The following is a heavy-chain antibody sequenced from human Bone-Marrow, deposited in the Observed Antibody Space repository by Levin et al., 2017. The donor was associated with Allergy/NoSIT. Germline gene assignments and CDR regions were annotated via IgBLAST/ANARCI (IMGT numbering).Heavy chain of an antibody. J-gene: IGHJ4*02. CDR3: ARDVTRLTVDYYFDY. D-gene: IGHD4-11*01. Sequence: GGSLRLSCAASGFTFSSYAMHWVRQAPGKGLEWVAVISYDGSNKYYADSVKGRFTISRDNSKNTLYLQMNSLRAEDTAVYYCARDVTRLTVDYYFDYWGQGTLVTVSS. CDR2: ISYDGSNK. V-gene: IGHV3-30*04. CDR1: GFTFSSYA.